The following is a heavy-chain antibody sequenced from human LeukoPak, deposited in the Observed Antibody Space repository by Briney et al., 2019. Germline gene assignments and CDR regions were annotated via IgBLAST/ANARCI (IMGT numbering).Heavy chain of an antibody. V-gene: IGHV1-46*01. D-gene: IGHD3-10*01. Sequence: ASVKVSCKASGYTFTSYYMHWVRQAPGQGLEWMGIINPSGGSTSYAQKFQGRVTMTRDMSTSTVYMELSSLRSEDTAVYYCAREFWNYRSGNLQAFDIWGQGTMVTVSS. CDR1: GYTFTSYY. CDR2: INPSGGST. CDR3: AREFWNYRSGNLQAFDI. J-gene: IGHJ3*02.